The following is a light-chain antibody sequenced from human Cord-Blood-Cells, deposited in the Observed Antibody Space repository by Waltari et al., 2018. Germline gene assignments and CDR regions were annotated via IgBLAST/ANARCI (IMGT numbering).Light chain of an antibody. V-gene: IGLV2-23*03. Sequence: QSALTQPASVSGSPGQSITITRTGNSSDVGSDNLVSWYQQHPGKAPKLMIYEGSKRPSGVSNRFSGSKSGNTASLTISGLQAEDEADYYCCSYAGSSTFVVFGGGTKLTVL. CDR3: CSYAGSSTFVV. CDR1: SSDVGSDNL. CDR2: EGS. J-gene: IGLJ2*01.